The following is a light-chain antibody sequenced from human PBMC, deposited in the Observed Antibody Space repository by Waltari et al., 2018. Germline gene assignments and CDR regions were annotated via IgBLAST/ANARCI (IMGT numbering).Light chain of an antibody. CDR2: EVS. J-gene: IGLJ1*01. V-gene: IGLV2-8*01. CDR3: SSYAGSNNFDV. Sequence: QSALTQPPSASGSPGQSVTISCTGTSSDLGAYNYVSWYQQPPGKAPKLMIYEVSKRPAGVPDRFSGSKSGNTVSLTVSGLQAEDEADYYCSSYAGSNNFDVFGTGTKVTVL. CDR1: SSDLGAYNY.